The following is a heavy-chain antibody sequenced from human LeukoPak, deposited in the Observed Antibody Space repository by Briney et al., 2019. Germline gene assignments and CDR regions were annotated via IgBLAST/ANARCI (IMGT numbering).Heavy chain of an antibody. CDR1: GYTFTGYY. CDR3: AGVGMVYAPHDY. Sequence: ASVKVSCKASGYTFTGYYMHWVRQAPGQGLEWMGWINPNSSGTNYAQKFQGRVTMTRDTSISTAYMELSRLRSDDTAVYYCAGVGMVYAPHDYWGQGTLVTVSS. CDR2: INPNSSGT. D-gene: IGHD2-8*01. V-gene: IGHV1-2*02. J-gene: IGHJ4*02.